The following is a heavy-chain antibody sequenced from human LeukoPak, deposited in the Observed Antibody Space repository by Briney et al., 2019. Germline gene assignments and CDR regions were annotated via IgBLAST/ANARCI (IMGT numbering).Heavy chain of an antibody. CDR2: TYYRSKWYN. CDR3: ARDPNSSSWSGFLYYFDY. J-gene: IGHJ4*02. Sequence: SQTLSLTCAISGDGVSSNSAAWNWIRQSPSRGLEWLGRTYYRSKWYNDYAVSVKSRITINPDTSKNQFSLQPNSVTPEDTAVYYCARDPNSSSWSGFLYYFDYWGQGTLVTVSS. CDR1: GDGVSSNSAA. D-gene: IGHD6-13*01. V-gene: IGHV6-1*01.